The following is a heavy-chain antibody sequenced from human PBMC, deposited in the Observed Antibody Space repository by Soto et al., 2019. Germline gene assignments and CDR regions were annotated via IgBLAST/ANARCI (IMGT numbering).Heavy chain of an antibody. V-gene: IGHV1-69*13. Sequence: ASVKVSCKASGGTFSSYAISWVRQAPGQGLEWMGGSIPIFGTANYAQKFQGRVTITADESTSTAYMELSSLRAEDTAVYYCATAPTPPGYSSGWYSIELWGQGTLVTVSS. CDR1: GGTFSSYA. J-gene: IGHJ4*02. CDR2: SIPIFGTA. CDR3: ATAPTPPGYSSGWYSIEL. D-gene: IGHD6-19*01.